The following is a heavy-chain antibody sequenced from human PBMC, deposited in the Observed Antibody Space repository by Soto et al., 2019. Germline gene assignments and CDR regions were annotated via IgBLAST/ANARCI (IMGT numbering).Heavy chain of an antibody. J-gene: IGHJ5*02. CDR1: GYTFTSYG. CDR3: AKGPRYCSTTTCFSGVTWFDP. Sequence: ASVKVSCKASGYTFTSYGITWVRQAPGQGLEWMGWISSYNGNTNYAQKVQGRVTLTTDTSTSTTYMELRSLRSDDTAVYYCAKGPRYCSTTTCFSGVTWFDPWGQGTLVTVSS. V-gene: IGHV1-18*04. CDR2: ISSYNGNT. D-gene: IGHD2-2*01.